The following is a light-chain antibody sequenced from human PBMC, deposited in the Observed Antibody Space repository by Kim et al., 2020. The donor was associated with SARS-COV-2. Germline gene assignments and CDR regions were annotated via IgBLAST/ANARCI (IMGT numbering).Light chain of an antibody. V-gene: IGLV2-14*01. J-gene: IGLJ2*01. Sequence: QSALTQPASVSGSPGQSITISCTGTSSDVGSYNYVSWYQQHPGKAPKLMIYDVTRRPSGVSNRFSGSKSGNTASLTISGLQAEDEADYYCNSYTANTSVIFGGGTQLTVL. CDR3: NSYTANTSVI. CDR2: DVT. CDR1: SSDVGSYNY.